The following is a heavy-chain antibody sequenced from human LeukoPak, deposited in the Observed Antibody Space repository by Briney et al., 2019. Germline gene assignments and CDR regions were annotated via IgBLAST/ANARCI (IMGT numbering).Heavy chain of an antibody. CDR2: ISSLGSTI. D-gene: IGHD5-24*01. J-gene: IGHJ4*02. CDR1: GFTFSTYS. V-gene: IGHV3-48*01. Sequence: GGSLRLSCAASGFTFSTYSMNWVRQAPGKGLEWVSYISSLGSTIYYADSVKGRFTIFRDNAKNSLYLQMDGLRAEDTAVYYCARGEQEMVTMSIDYWGQGTLVTVSS. CDR3: ARGEQEMVTMSIDY.